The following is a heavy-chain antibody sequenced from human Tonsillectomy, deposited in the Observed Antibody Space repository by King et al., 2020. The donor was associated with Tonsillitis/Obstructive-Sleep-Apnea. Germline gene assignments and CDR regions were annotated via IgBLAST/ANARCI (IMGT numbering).Heavy chain of an antibody. V-gene: IGHV1-2*02. Sequence: VQLVESGAEVKKSGASVKVSCKASGYAFTDYYIHWVRQAPGEGLEWMGWINPNSGGTDHARKFQGRVTMTRDTSITTAYMDLSRLRPDDTAVYYCVSGADFEYWGQGTLVTVSS. CDR1: GYAFTDYY. J-gene: IGHJ4*02. CDR2: INPNSGGT. CDR3: VSGADFEY. D-gene: IGHD5-12*01.